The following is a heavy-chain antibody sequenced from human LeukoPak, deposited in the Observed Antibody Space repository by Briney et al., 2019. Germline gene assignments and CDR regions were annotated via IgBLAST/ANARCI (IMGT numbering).Heavy chain of an antibody. CDR2: INTNTGNP. V-gene: IGHV7-4-1*02. J-gene: IGHJ3*02. CDR1: GGTFSSYA. CDR3: ARVRSGLLRATRETAFDI. D-gene: IGHD1-26*01. Sequence: GASVKVSCKASGGTFSSYAISWVRQAPGQGLEWMGWINTNTGNPTYAQGFTGRFVFSLDTSVSTAYLQISSLKAEDTAVYYCARVRSGLLRATRETAFDIWGQGTMVTVSS.